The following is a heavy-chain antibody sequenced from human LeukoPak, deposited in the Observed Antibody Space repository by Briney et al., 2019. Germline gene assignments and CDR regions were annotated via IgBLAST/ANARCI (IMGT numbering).Heavy chain of an antibody. CDR2: IYHSGNT. CDR1: GYSISSGYY. V-gene: IGHV4-38-2*02. J-gene: IGHJ3*02. D-gene: IGHD2-8*02. Sequence: PSETLSLTCTVPGYSISSGYYWGWIRQPPGKGLEWIANIYHSGNTYSNPSLKSRLTISVDTSKNQFSLKLSSVTATDTAIYYCARVAYSTGSDIWGQGTMVTVSS. CDR3: ARVAYSTGSDI.